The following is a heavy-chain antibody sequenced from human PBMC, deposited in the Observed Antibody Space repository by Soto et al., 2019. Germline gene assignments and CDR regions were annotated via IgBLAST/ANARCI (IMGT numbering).Heavy chain of an antibody. D-gene: IGHD3-3*01. V-gene: IGHV3-30-3*01. CDR2: ISYDGSNK. Sequence: QPGGSLRLSCAASGFTFSSYAMHWVRQAPGKGLEWVAVISYDGSNKYYADSVKGRFTISRDNSKNTLYLQMNSLRAEDTAVYYCARVRDFWSGYKNYGMDVWGQGTTVTVSS. CDR1: GFTFSSYA. J-gene: IGHJ6*02. CDR3: ARVRDFWSGYKNYGMDV.